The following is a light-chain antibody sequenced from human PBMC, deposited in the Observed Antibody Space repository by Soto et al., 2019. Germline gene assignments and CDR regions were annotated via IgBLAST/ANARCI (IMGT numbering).Light chain of an antibody. CDR2: GAS. J-gene: IGKJ1*01. CDR1: QSVNSN. Sequence: EIMMTQPQVTLSLSPRERGTLSCRASQSVNSNLAWYQQKPGQAPRLLIYGASTRATGIPASFIGNGSGTEFTLTASSLQPEDFAVYYCQQYNNLWAFGQGTKVDI. V-gene: IGKV3-15*01. CDR3: QQYNNLWA.